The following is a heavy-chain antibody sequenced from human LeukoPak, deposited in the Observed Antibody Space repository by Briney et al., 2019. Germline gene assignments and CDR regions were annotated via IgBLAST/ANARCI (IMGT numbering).Heavy chain of an antibody. D-gene: IGHD2-8*01. CDR2: LTYDGRTG. CDR3: VKEQDNGVYRVADY. CDR1: GFTLSRCG. V-gene: IGHV3-30*18. J-gene: IGHJ4*02. Sequence: PGGSLRLSCVASGFTLSRCGMHWVRQAPGEGLEWMGVLTYDGRTGYYGDSVKGRFTISRDTSKNMVFLEMSSLRSDDSAFYYCVKEQDNGVYRVADYWGQGTLVTVSS.